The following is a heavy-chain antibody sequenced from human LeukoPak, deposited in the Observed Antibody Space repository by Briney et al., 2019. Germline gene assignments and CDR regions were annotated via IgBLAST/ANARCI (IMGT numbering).Heavy chain of an antibody. Sequence: ASVKVSCKASGYTFTGYYMRWVRQAPGQGLEWMGWINPNSGGTNYAQKFQGRVTMTRDTSISTAYMELSRLRSDDTAVYYCAKDLVLRYFDWFDYAFDIWGQGTMVTVSS. D-gene: IGHD3-9*01. CDR3: AKDLVLRYFDWFDYAFDI. CDR2: INPNSGGT. V-gene: IGHV1-2*02. J-gene: IGHJ3*02. CDR1: GYTFTGYY.